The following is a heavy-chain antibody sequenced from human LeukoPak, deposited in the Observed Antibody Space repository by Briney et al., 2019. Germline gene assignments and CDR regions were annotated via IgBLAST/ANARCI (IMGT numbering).Heavy chain of an antibody. CDR3: ARFDYRYSYGYAYYFDY. D-gene: IGHD5-18*01. CDR1: GYTFTSYG. J-gene: IGHJ4*02. V-gene: IGHV1-18*01. Sequence: ASVKVSCKASGYTFTSYGISWVRQAPGQGLEWMGWISAYNGNTNYAQKLQGRVTMTTDTSTSTAYMELRSLRSDDTAVYYCARFDYRYSYGYAYYFDYWGQGTLVTVSS. CDR2: ISAYNGNT.